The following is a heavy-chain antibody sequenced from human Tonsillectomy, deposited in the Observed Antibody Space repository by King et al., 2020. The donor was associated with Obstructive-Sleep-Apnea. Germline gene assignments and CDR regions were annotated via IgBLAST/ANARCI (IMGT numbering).Heavy chain of an antibody. V-gene: IGHV4-34*01. J-gene: IGHJ5*02. CDR2: INHSGST. CDR1: GGSFSGYY. Sequence: VQLQQWGAGLLKPSETLSLTCAVYGGSFSGYYWSWIRQPPGKGLEWIGEINHSGSTNYNPSLKSRVTISVDTSKNQFSLKLSSLTAADTAVYYCALAYCSSTSCLGWFDPWGQGTLVTVSS. D-gene: IGHD2-2*01. CDR3: ALAYCSSTSCLGWFDP.